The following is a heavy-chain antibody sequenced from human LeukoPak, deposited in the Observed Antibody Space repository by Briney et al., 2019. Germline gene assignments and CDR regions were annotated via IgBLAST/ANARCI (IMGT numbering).Heavy chain of an antibody. D-gene: IGHD3-22*01. V-gene: IGHV1-69-2*01. CDR1: GYTFTDYY. CDR3: ATGDRFTMIVVVPFQH. CDR2: VDPEDGET. J-gene: IGHJ1*01. Sequence: ASVKISCKVSGYTFTDYYMHWVQQAPGKGLEWMGLVDPEDGETIYAEKFQGRVTITADTSTDTAYMELSSLRSEDTAVYYCATGDRFTMIVVVPFQHWGQGTLVTVSS.